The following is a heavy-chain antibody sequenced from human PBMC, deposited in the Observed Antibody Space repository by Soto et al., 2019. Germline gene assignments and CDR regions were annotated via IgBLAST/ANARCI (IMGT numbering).Heavy chain of an antibody. J-gene: IGHJ6*02. Sequence: TLSLTCAVSGYSISSGYYWGWIRQPPGKGLEWIGGIYHSGSTYYNPSLKSRVTISVDTSKNQFSLKLSSVTAADTAVYYCARDSRGNVLRFLEWLPPSYYGMDVWGQGTTVTVSS. V-gene: IGHV4-38-2*02. CDR2: IYHSGST. CDR3: ARDSRGNVLRFLEWLPPSYYGMDV. CDR1: GYSISSGYY. D-gene: IGHD3-3*01.